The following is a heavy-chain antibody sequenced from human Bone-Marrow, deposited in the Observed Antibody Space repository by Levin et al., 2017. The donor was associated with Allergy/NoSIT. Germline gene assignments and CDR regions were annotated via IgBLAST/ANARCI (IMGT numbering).Heavy chain of an antibody. Sequence: SGPTLVKPTQTLTLTCTFSGFSLSTYGLGVGWIRQPPGKALEWLALIYWNDHTRYSPSLKSRLIITKDPSKNQVTLTVTNMDPVDIGTYYCAHSSLLAPRTDCGHWGQGIMVTVSS. J-gene: IGHJ4*02. CDR2: IYWNDHT. D-gene: IGHD1-14*01. CDR1: GFSLSTYGLG. V-gene: IGHV2-5*01. CDR3: AHSSLLAPRTDCGH.